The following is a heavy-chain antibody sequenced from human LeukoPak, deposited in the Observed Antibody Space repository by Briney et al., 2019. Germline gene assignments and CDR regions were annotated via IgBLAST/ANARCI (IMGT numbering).Heavy chain of an antibody. D-gene: IGHD7-27*01. CDR1: GGSISSSNW. V-gene: IGHV3-33*06. Sequence: LSLTCAVSGGSISSSNWWSWVRQPPGKGLEWVALIWYDGSNKYYADSVKGRLTISRDNSKNTLYLQMNSLRAEDTAVYYCAKDGGLWVSAHWGDSWGRGTLVTVSS. CDR3: AKDGGLWVSAHWGDS. CDR2: IWYDGSNK. J-gene: IGHJ4*02.